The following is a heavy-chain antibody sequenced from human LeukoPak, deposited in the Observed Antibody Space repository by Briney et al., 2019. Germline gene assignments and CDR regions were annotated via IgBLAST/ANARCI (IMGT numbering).Heavy chain of an antibody. D-gene: IGHD1-26*01. CDR2: FDPEDGET. J-gene: IGHJ4*02. CDR3: ATDLPGSGSYYFLLAF. V-gene: IGHV1-24*01. CDR1: GYTFTELS. Sequence: ASVKVSCKVSGYTFTELSMHWVRQAPGKGLEWMGGFDPEDGETIYAQKFQGRVTMTEDTSTDTAYMELSSLRSEDTAVYYCATDLPGSGSYYFLLAFWGQGTLVTVSS.